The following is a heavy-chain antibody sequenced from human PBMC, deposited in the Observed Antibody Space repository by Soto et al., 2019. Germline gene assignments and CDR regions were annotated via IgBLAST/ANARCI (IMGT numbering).Heavy chain of an antibody. D-gene: IGHD6-19*01. CDR1: GFTFSSYA. CDR3: ARDRVGQWLDYYYYGMDV. Sequence: QVQLVESGGGVVQPGRSLRLSCAASGFTFSSYAMHWVRQAPGKGLEWVAVISYDGSNKYYADSVKGRFTISRDNSKNTLYLQMNSLRAEDTAVYYCARDRVGQWLDYYYYGMDVWGQGTTVTVSS. CDR2: ISYDGSNK. V-gene: IGHV3-30*14. J-gene: IGHJ6*02.